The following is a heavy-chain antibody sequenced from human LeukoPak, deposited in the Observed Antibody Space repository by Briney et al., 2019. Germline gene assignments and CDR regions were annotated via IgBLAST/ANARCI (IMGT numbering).Heavy chain of an antibody. Sequence: GASLRLSCAASGFTFSSYVMSWVRQAPGKGLEWVSAISGSGGSTYYADSVKGRFTISRDNSKNTLYLQMNSLRAEDTAVYYCAKNLGYCSSTSCPGAFDIWGQGTMVTVSS. J-gene: IGHJ3*02. V-gene: IGHV3-23*01. CDR3: AKNLGYCSSTSCPGAFDI. D-gene: IGHD2-2*01. CDR1: GFTFSSYV. CDR2: ISGSGGST.